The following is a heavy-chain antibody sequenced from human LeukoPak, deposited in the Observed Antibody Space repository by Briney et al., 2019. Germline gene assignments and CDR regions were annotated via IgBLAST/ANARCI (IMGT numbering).Heavy chain of an antibody. CDR3: ERDGYCWESLDY. D-gene: IGHD2-2*03. Sequence: QPGGSLRLSCAASGFTFNNYWMTWVRQAPGKGLEWVANIKQDGGEGSYGDSVKGRFTISRDNAKKSLYLQMHSLRAEDTAVYYCERDGYCWESLDYRGQGALVTVSS. CDR1: GFTFNNYW. CDR2: IKQDGGEG. J-gene: IGHJ4*02. V-gene: IGHV3-7*04.